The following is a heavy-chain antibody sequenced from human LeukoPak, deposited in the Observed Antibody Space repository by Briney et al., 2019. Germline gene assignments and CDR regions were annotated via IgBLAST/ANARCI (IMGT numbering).Heavy chain of an antibody. Sequence: PSETLSLTCAVYGGSFSGYYWSWIRQPPGKGLEWIGEINHSGSTNYNPSLKSRVTISVDTSKNQFSLKLSSVTAADTAVYYCARDMGENWFDPWGQGTLVTVSS. CDR3: ARDMGENWFDP. D-gene: IGHD3-16*01. CDR2: INHSGST. J-gene: IGHJ5*02. V-gene: IGHV4-34*01. CDR1: GGSFSGYY.